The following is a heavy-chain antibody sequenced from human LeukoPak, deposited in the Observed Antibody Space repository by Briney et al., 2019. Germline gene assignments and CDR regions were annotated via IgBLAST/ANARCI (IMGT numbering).Heavy chain of an antibody. Sequence: PSETLSLTCTVSGGSISSYYWSWIRQPPGKGLEWIASIYYSGSTNYNPSLKSRVTISVDTSKNQFSLKLRSVTAADTAVYYCARVGGHWFFALWGRGTLVTVSS. V-gene: IGHV4-59*01. CDR2: IYYSGST. CDR1: GGSISSYY. D-gene: IGHD3-10*01. J-gene: IGHJ2*01. CDR3: ARVGGHWFFAL.